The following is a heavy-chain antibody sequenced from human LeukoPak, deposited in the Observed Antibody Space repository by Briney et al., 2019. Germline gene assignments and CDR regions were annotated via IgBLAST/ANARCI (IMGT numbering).Heavy chain of an antibody. J-gene: IGHJ4*02. CDR3: GRAYCSGGRCYRAPFDC. Sequence: GGSLILSCAASGFTFSSNWMHWVRQAPGKGLVWVSRINSDGSSTTFTDSVKGRFTIFRDNAKNTLYLQMNSRIADDTAVYYCGRAYCSGGRCYRAPFDCWGQGTLVTVPS. CDR1: GFTFSSNW. V-gene: IGHV3-74*01. D-gene: IGHD2-15*01. CDR2: INSDGSST.